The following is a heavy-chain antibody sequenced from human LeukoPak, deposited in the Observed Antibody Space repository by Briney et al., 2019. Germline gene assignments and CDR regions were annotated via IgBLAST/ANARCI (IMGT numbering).Heavy chain of an antibody. V-gene: IGHV3-48*01. J-gene: IGHJ4*02. CDR1: GFTFSSYS. D-gene: IGHD7-27*01. CDR3: ARMELGTFFDY. Sequence: AGGSLRLSCAASGFTFSSYSMNWVRQAPGKGLEWVSYISSSSSTIYYADSVKGRFTISRDNAKNSLYLQMNSLRAEDTAVYYCARMELGTFFDYWGQGTLVTVSS. CDR2: ISSSSSTI.